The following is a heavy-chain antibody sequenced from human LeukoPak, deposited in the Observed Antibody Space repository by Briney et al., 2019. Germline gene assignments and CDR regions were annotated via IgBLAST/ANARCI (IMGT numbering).Heavy chain of an antibody. V-gene: IGHV3-48*03. J-gene: IGHJ4*02. Sequence: GGSLRLSCAASGFTFSSYAMHWVRQAPGKGLEWVSYISSSGGTIYYADSVKGRFTISRDNAKNSLYLQMNSLRADDTAVYYCASKYSSSWYFDYWGQGTLVTVSS. CDR1: GFTFSSYA. D-gene: IGHD6-13*01. CDR2: ISSSGGTI. CDR3: ASKYSSSWYFDY.